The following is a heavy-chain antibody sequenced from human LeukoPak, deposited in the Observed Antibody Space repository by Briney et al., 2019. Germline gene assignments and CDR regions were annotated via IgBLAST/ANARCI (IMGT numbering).Heavy chain of an antibody. Sequence: GGSLRLSCAASGFIFSSYSMNWVRQAPGKGLEWVSSISNSGSYIYYADSVKGRFTISRDNAKNSLYLQINSLSAEDTALYFCARDPGYSFYFDYWGQGILVTVSS. CDR3: ARDPGYSFYFDY. D-gene: IGHD5-12*01. CDR2: ISNSGSYI. J-gene: IGHJ4*02. CDR1: GFIFSSYS. V-gene: IGHV3-21*06.